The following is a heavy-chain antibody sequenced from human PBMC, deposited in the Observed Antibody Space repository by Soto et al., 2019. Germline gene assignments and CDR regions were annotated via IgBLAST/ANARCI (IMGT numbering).Heavy chain of an antibody. Sequence: SETLSLTCSVSGGSVSSHTHYWSWIRQHPWKGFEWFGYMYNTGTTNYNPSLMTRCTISLHRSNNRFSLDLWSLTEPDTATYYCARIRTRGPWSLDVFDLWGQGTKVTVSS. CDR3: ARIRTRGPWSLDVFDL. J-gene: IGHJ3*01. CDR1: GGSVSSHTHY. V-gene: IGHV4-61*03. CDR2: MYNTGTT. D-gene: IGHD2-8*02.